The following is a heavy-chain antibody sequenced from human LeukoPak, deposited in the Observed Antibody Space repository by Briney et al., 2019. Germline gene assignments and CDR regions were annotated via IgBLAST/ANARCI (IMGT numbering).Heavy chain of an antibody. CDR2: IRSKRYGGTI. CDR3: SAYYWDYFDY. J-gene: IGHJ4*02. V-gene: IGHV3-49*04. CDR1: GFTFGDYV. Sequence: GGSLRLSCTTSGFTFGDYVMSWVRQAPGKGLEWVGFIRSKRYGGTIEYAASVKGRFTISRDDSKSIAYLQMNSLKTEDTAVYYCSAYYWDYFDYWGQGTQVTVSS. D-gene: IGHD3-3*01.